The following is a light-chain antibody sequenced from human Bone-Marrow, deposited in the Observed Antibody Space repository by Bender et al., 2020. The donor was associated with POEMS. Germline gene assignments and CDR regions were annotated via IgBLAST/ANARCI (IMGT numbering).Light chain of an antibody. CDR1: NLANEY. CDR3: QAWGRDTWGV. CDR2: EDT. J-gene: IGLJ3*02. Sequence: SYELTQAPSVSVSPGQTARITCSGDNLANEYASWYQQKPGQSPVLVIYEDTKRPSGIPERFSGSNSGNTATLTISGTQATDEADYYCQAWGRDTWGVFGGGSKLTVL. V-gene: IGLV3-1*01.